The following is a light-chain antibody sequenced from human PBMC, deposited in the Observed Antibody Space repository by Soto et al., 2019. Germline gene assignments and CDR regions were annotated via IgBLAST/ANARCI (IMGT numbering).Light chain of an antibody. CDR2: DAS. Sequence: EIVMTQSPATLSVSPGERATLSCRASQSVSNRLAWYQHKPGQAPRLLIYDASTRATGIPASFSGSGSGTEFTLTINSLQSEDFAVYYCQQYNNWPPEGTFGRGTKVEIK. CDR1: QSVSNR. V-gene: IGKV3-15*01. J-gene: IGKJ1*01. CDR3: QQYNNWPPEGT.